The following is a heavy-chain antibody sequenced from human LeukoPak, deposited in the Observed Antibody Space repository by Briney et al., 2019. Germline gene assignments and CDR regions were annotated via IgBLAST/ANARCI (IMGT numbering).Heavy chain of an antibody. D-gene: IGHD3-3*01. V-gene: IGHV1-18*01. CDR2: INSNNGDT. CDR3: ARWRGFTGSIDENWFDP. J-gene: IGHJ5*02. Sequence: ASVKVSCKASGYTFTTYGISWVRQAPGQGLEWMGWINSNNGDTNYAGKVQGRVTMTTDTSTSTAYMELRSLRSDDTAVYYCARWRGFTGSIDENWFDPWGQGTLVTVSS. CDR1: GYTFTTYG.